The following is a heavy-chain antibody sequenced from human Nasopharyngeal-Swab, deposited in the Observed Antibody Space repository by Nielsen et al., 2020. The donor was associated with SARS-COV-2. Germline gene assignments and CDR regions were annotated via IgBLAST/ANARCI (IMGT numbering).Heavy chain of an antibody. CDR1: GFSFNNYG. CDR3: AKANSLFWFGQFKNDGFDI. V-gene: IGHV3-30*18. J-gene: IGHJ3*02. CDR2: ISYEGSKK. Sequence: GGSLRLSCTASGFSFNNYGMHWVRQAPGKGLEWVAVISYEGSKKKYAEFVEGRFTISRDYSKNTLFLQMNSLRPEETAMYYCAKANSLFWFGQFKNDGFDIWGRGTLVAVSS. D-gene: IGHD3-10*01.